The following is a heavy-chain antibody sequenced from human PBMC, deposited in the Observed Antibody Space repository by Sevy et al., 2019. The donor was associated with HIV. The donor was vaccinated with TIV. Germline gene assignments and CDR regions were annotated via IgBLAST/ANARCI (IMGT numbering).Heavy chain of an antibody. D-gene: IGHD3-16*02. J-gene: IGHJ3*02. CDR2: INPSGGST. Sequence: ASVKVSCKASGYTFTTYYMHWVRQAPGQGLEWMGIINPSGGSTSYAQKFQGRLTMTRDTSTSTVYMELSSLRSEDTAVYYCARAPVFGGVIPRDAFDIWGQGTMVTVSS. CDR3: ARAPVFGGVIPRDAFDI. CDR1: GYTFTTYY. V-gene: IGHV1-46*01.